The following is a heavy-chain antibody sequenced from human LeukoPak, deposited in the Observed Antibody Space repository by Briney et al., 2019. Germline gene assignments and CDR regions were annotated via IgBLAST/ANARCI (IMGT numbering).Heavy chain of an antibody. CDR3: ARNLDCSGGSCYLLAGEYYYGMDV. Sequence: GASVKVSCKASGYAFTSYAMNWVRQAPGQGLEWMRWINTNTGNPTYAQGFTGRFVFSLDTSVSTAYLQISSLKAEDTAVYYCARNLDCSGGSCYLLAGEYYYGMDVWGQGTTVTVSS. CDR2: INTNTGNP. V-gene: IGHV7-4-1*02. J-gene: IGHJ6*02. CDR1: GYAFTSYA. D-gene: IGHD2-15*01.